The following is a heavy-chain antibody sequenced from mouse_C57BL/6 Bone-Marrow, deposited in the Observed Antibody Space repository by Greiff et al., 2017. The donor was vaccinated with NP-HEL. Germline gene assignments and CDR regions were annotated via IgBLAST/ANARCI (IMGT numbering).Heavy chain of an antibody. CDR2: IDPSDSYT. V-gene: IGHV1-69*01. Sequence: QVQLKQPGAELVMPGASVKLSCKASGYTFTSYWMHWVKQRPGQGLEWIGEIDPSDSYTNYNQKFKGKSTLTVDKSSSTAYMQLSSLTSEDSAVYYCARRDYDYGLDYWGQGTTLTVSS. CDR1: GYTFTSYW. CDR3: ARRDYDYGLDY. D-gene: IGHD2-4*01. J-gene: IGHJ2*01.